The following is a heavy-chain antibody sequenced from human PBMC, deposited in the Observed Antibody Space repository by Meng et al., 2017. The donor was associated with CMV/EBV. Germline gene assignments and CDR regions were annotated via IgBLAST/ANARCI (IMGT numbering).Heavy chain of an antibody. J-gene: IGHJ5*02. CDR3: AGISHCGGDCYNWFDP. CDR1: GGSISSSNW. V-gene: IGHV4-4*02. D-gene: IGHD2-21*01. CDR2: IYHSGRT. Sequence: SETLSLTCAVSGGSISSSNWWSWVRQPPGKGLEWIGEIYHSGRTNYNPSLKSRVTISVDKSKNQFSLKLSSVTAADTAVYYCAGISHCGGDCYNWFDPWGQGTLVTVSS.